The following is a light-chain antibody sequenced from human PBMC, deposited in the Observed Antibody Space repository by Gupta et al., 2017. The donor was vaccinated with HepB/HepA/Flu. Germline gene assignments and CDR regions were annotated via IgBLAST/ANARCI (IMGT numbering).Light chain of an antibody. V-gene: IGLV1-44*01. J-gene: IGLJ2*01. Sequence: SMLLQPPPGSGTPGPGVPISCSGSDSNIGSNTANWYQQVPGSAPTLLIYRTTSRPSGVTDRLSGSKAGTSASPAISGLQSEDEADYFCAVWDDKLNGLFGGGTKLTVL. CDR1: DSNIGSNT. CDR2: RTT. CDR3: AVWDDKLNGL.